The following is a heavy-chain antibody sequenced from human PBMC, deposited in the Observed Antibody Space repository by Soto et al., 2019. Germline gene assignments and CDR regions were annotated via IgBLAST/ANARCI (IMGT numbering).Heavy chain of an antibody. Sequence: SETLSLTCSVSGGSIISHYGSWIRQPPGKGLEWIGYIHYSGSTDYNPSLKSRLTISVDTSKNQFSLKLSSVTAADTAVYYCARGGWSLDYWGQGTLVTVSS. V-gene: IGHV4-59*11. CDR2: IHYSGST. D-gene: IGHD2-15*01. J-gene: IGHJ4*02. CDR1: GGSIISHY. CDR3: ARGGWSLDY.